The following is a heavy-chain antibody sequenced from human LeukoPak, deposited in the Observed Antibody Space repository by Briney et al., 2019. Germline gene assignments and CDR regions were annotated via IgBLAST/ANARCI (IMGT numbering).Heavy chain of an antibody. J-gene: IGHJ4*02. CDR1: GFTFSSYS. V-gene: IGHV3-21*01. D-gene: IGHD3-16*01. CDR3: ARGYATLVPDC. CDR2: ISSSNTYI. Sequence: GGSLRLSCAASGFTFSSYSMSWVRQAPGKGLEWVSSISSSNTYIYYADSVMGRFTISRDNAKNSLYLQMNSLRAEDTAVYYCARGYATLVPDCWGQGTLVTVSS.